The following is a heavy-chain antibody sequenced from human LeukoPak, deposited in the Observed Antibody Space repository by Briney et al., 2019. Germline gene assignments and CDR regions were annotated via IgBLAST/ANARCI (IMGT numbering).Heavy chain of an antibody. CDR1: GGSISSYY. Sequence: SETLSLTCTVSGGSISSYYWSWIRQPAGTALEWIGRIYTSGTITYNPSLKSRVTMSVDTSKNQFSLKLSSVTAADTAVYYCARGRSGSYYFDYWGQGTLVTVSS. CDR2: IYTSGTI. D-gene: IGHD1-26*01. V-gene: IGHV4-4*07. CDR3: ARGRSGSYYFDY. J-gene: IGHJ4*02.